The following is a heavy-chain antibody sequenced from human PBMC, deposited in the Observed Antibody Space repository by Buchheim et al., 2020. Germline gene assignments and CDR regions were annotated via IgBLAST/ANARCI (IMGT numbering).Heavy chain of an antibody. CDR3: AKDLSIAAAGPFDY. D-gene: IGHD6-13*01. CDR1: GFTFSSYG. J-gene: IGHJ4*02. V-gene: IGHV3-30*18. CDR2: ISYDGSNK. Sequence: QVQLVESGGGVVQPGRSLRLSCAASGFTFSSYGMHWVRQAPGKGLEWVAVISYDGSNKYYADSVKGRFTISRDNSKNTLYLQMNSLRAEDTAVYYCAKDLSIAAAGPFDYWGQGTL.